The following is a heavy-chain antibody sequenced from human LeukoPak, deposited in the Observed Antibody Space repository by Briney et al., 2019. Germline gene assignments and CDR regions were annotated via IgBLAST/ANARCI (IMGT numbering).Heavy chain of an antibody. CDR3: AKRHNDFGEFY. CDR1: GFTFSSYA. CDR2: ISYDGINK. V-gene: IGHV3-30-3*02. J-gene: IGHJ4*02. Sequence: GGSLRLSCAASGFTFSSYAIHWVRQAPGKGLEWVAVISYDGINKYYADSVKGRFTISRDNSKNTLYLQMNSLRAEDTAVYYCAKRHNDFGEFYWGQGTLVTVSS. D-gene: IGHD3-10*01.